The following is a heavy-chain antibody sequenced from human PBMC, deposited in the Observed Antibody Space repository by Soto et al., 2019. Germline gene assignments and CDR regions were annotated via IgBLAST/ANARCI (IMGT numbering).Heavy chain of an antibody. Sequence: GGSLRLSCAASGFTFSSYGMHWVRQAPGKGLEWVAVISYDGSNKYYADSVKGRFTISRDNSKNTLYLQMNSLRAEDTAVYYCAKGGYYYGSGSYYTSRINQIDYWGQGTLVTVSS. D-gene: IGHD3-10*01. J-gene: IGHJ4*02. CDR2: ISYDGSNK. CDR3: AKGGYYYGSGSYYTSRINQIDY. CDR1: GFTFSSYG. V-gene: IGHV3-30*18.